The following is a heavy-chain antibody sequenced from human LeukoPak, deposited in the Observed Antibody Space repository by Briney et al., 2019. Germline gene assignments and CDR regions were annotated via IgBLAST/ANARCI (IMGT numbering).Heavy chain of an antibody. D-gene: IGHD3-22*01. CDR2: IYYSGST. Sequence: SETLSLTCTVSGGSISSSSYYWGWIRQPPGTGLEWIGSIYYSGSTYYNPSLKSRVTISVDTSKNQFSLKLSSVTAADTAVYYCARDGLRMRYYDSSGYIDYWGQGTLVTVSS. J-gene: IGHJ4*02. V-gene: IGHV4-39*07. CDR1: GGSISSSSYY. CDR3: ARDGLRMRYYDSSGYIDY.